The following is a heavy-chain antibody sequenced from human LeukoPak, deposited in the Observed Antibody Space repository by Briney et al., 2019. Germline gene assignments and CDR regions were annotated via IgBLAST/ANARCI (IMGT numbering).Heavy chain of an antibody. V-gene: IGHV4-59*01. Sequence: SETLSLTCTVSGGSITSYYWTWSRQPPGEGLEWIGYIYYTGSTNYNPSLKSRVTLSVDTSNNGVSLKLRSVTAADTAVYYCARVGVEVELATFDYWGRGTLVAVSS. CDR2: IYYTGST. CDR3: ARVGVEVELATFDY. D-gene: IGHD5-24*01. CDR1: GGSITSYY. J-gene: IGHJ4*02.